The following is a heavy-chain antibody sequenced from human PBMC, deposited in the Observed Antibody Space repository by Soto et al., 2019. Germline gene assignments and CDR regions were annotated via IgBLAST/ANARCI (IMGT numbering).Heavy chain of an antibody. J-gene: IGHJ6*03. D-gene: IGHD3-10*01. V-gene: IGHV1-18*01. Sequence: GASVKVSCKASGYTFTSYGISWVRQAPGQGLEWMGWISAYNGNTNYAQKLQGRVTMTTDTSMSTAYMELRSLRSDDTAVYYCARDDFMVRGHYYYMDVWGKGTTVTVS. CDR3: ARDDFMVRGHYYYMDV. CDR1: GYTFTSYG. CDR2: ISAYNGNT.